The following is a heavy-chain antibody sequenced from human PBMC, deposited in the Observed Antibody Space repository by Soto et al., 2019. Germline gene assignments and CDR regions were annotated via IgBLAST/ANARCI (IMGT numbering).Heavy chain of an antibody. J-gene: IGHJ6*02. CDR1: GVTFSSYW. Sequence: EVQLVESGGGLVQPGGSLRLSCAASGVTFSSYWMHWVRQAPGKGLVWVSRINSDGSSTSYADSVKGRFTISRDNAKNTLYLQMNSLSAEDTAVYYCARPSYYDFWSGSFGMDVWGQGTTVTVSS. D-gene: IGHD3-3*01. CDR2: INSDGSST. V-gene: IGHV3-74*01. CDR3: ARPSYYDFWSGSFGMDV.